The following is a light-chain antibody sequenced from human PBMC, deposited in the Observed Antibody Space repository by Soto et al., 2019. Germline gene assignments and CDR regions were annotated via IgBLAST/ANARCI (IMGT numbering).Light chain of an antibody. CDR1: SSDVGTYDY. Sequence: QSALTQPPSASGSPGQSVTISCTGTSSDVGTYDYVSWYQQHPGKAPKLMIYEINKRPSGVPDRFSGSKSGSTASLTVSGLQAEDEADYYCSSFAGSNNFPYVFGTGTKSPS. CDR3: SSFAGSNNFPYV. J-gene: IGLJ1*01. CDR2: EIN. V-gene: IGLV2-8*01.